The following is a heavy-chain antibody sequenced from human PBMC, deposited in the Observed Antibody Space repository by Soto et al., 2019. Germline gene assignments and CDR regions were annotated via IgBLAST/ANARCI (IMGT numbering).Heavy chain of an antibody. V-gene: IGHV3-23*01. CDR3: AKDRYYDTTGYSPGVWFDP. D-gene: IGHD3-22*01. J-gene: IGHJ5*02. CDR1: GFTFSSYS. Sequence: GGSLRLSCAASGFTFSSYSMNWVRQAPGKGLEWVSVISASGGSTYYVDSVKGRFTISRDNSKNTVYLQMNSLTTEDTAVYYCAKDRYYDTTGYSPGVWFDPWGQGTLVTVSS. CDR2: ISASGGST.